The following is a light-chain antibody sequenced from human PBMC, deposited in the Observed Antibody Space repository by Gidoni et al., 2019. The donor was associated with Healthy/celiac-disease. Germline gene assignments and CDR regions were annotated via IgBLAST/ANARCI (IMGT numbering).Light chain of an antibody. CDR1: QSVSSY. J-gene: IGKJ2*01. V-gene: IGKV3-11*01. CDR3: QQRSNWPVT. Sequence: EIVLTQSPATLSLSPGERATLSCRASQSVSSYLAWYQQKPGQAPRLLIYDASNRATGIPARFSGSSSGSYFPLTISLLAPEDFAVYYCQQRSNWPVTFGQGTKLEIK. CDR2: DAS.